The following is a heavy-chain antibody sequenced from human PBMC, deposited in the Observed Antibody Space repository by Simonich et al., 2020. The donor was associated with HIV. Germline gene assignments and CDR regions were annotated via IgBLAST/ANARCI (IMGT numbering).Heavy chain of an antibody. CDR3: ARLTAGGLGEYFQH. CDR2: INHSGST. Sequence: QVQLQQWGAGPLKPSETLSLTCAVYGGSFSGYYWSWIRQPPGKGLEWIGEINHSGSTNYNPSLKSRVTISVDTSKNQFSLKLSSVTAADTAVYYCARLTAGGLGEYFQHWGQGTLVTVSS. J-gene: IGHJ1*01. CDR1: GGSFSGYY. D-gene: IGHD6-13*01. V-gene: IGHV4-34*01.